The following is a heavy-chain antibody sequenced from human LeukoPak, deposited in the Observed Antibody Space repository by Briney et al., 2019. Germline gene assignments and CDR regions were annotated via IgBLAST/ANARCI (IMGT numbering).Heavy chain of an antibody. D-gene: IGHD2/OR15-2a*01. J-gene: IGHJ5*02. Sequence: PSETLSLTCTVSGGSISGSSYYWGWIRQPPGKGLEWIGSIYYRGSTHYNPTLKSRVTVSVDTSKNQFSLKLSPVTAADTAVYYCALIREYCRTWGQGTLVTVSS. CDR3: ALIREYCRT. CDR1: GGSISGSSYY. CDR2: IYYRGST. V-gene: IGHV4-39*01.